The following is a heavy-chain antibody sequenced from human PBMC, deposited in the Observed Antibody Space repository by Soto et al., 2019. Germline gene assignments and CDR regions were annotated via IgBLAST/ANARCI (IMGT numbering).Heavy chain of an antibody. D-gene: IGHD6-13*01. CDR1: GFTFSSYA. CDR2: ISGSGGST. CDR3: ANDPVPSIAAAGRRFQH. V-gene: IGHV3-23*01. J-gene: IGHJ1*01. Sequence: GGSLRLSCAASGFTFSSYAMSWVRQAPGKGLEWVSAISGSGGSTYYADSVKGRFTISRDNSKNTLYLQMNSLRAEDTAVYYCANDPVPSIAAAGRRFQHWGQGTLVTVSS.